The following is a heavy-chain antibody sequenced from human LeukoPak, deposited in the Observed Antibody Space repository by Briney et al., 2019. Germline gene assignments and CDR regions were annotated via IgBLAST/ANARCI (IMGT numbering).Heavy chain of an antibody. V-gene: IGHV4-4*07. CDR2: IYAAET. CDR1: GASISDYY. CDR3: ARQQGWLQREY. J-gene: IGHJ4*02. Sequence: SETLSLTCNVSGASISDYYWSWIRQSAGKGLEWIGRIYAAETDFNPSLKSRLTMSIDTSKNQFSLKLRSVTAADTAVYYCARQQGWLQREYWEQGTLVAVSS. D-gene: IGHD5-24*01.